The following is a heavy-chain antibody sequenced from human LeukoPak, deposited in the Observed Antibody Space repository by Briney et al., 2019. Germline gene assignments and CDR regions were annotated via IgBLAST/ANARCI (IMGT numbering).Heavy chain of an antibody. CDR3: ARGYTYDSSGYHYLFVPVDY. CDR1: GFTFKDSW. Sequence: GMSLRLSCAASGFTFKDSWMYWVRQAPGKGLEWVSSISSSSSYIYYADSVKGRFTISRDSAKNSLYLQMNSLRAEDTAVYYCARGYTYDSSGYHYLFVPVDYWGQGTLVTVSS. CDR2: ISSSSSYI. D-gene: IGHD3-22*01. V-gene: IGHV3-21*01. J-gene: IGHJ4*02.